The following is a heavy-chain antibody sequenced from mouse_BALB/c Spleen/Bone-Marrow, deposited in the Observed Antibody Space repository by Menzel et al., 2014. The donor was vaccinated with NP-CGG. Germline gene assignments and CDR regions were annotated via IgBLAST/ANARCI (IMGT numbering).Heavy chain of an antibody. V-gene: IGHV1-54*01. J-gene: IGHJ2*01. CDR3: AREGYGYFHY. CDR2: TNPGSGGT. Sequence: QVQLKESGAELVRPGTSVKVSCKASGYAFTKYLIEWVKQRPGQGLEWIGVTNPGSGGTNYNEKFKGKATLTADKSSSTAYMQLSSLTSDDSAVYFCAREGYGYFHYWGQGTTLTVSS. D-gene: IGHD2-10*02. CDR1: GYAFTKYL.